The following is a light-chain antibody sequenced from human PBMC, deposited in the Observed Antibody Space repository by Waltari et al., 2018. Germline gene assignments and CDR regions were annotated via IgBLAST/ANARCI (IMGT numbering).Light chain of an antibody. V-gene: IGKV3-15*01. J-gene: IGKJ3*01. CDR3: QQYNDWPPLFT. CDR2: GAS. CDR1: HSVAAN. Sequence: EIVMTQSPATLSVSPGERATLSCRASHSVAANLAWYQQKPGQTPRLLIYGASTRATGIPARFSASGSGTEFTLTISGMQSEDFAVYYCQQYNDWPPLFTFGPGTKVDIK.